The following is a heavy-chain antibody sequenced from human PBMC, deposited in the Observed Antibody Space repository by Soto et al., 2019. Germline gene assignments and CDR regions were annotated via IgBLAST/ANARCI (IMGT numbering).Heavy chain of an antibody. Sequence: GESLKISCKGSGYSFTSYWIGWVRQMPGKGLEWMGIIYPGDSDTRYSPSFQGQVTISADKSISTAYLQWSSLKASDTAMYYCARPEGSSGWYGDAFDIWGQGTMVTVSS. D-gene: IGHD6-19*01. V-gene: IGHV5-51*01. CDR2: IYPGDSDT. CDR3: ARPEGSSGWYGDAFDI. CDR1: GYSFTSYW. J-gene: IGHJ3*02.